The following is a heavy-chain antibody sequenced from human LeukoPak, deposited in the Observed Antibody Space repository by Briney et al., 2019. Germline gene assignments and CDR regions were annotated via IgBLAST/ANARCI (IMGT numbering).Heavy chain of an antibody. CDR2: ISSSSSYI. CDR1: GFTFSSYS. CDR3: ARVLVRGYSGYESPYFDY. V-gene: IGHV3-21*01. J-gene: IGHJ4*02. Sequence: GGSLRLSCAASGFTFSSYSMNWVRQAPGKGLEWVSSISSSSSYIYYADSAKGRFTISRDNAKNSLYLQINSLRAEDTAVYYCARVLVRGYSGYESPYFDYWGQGTLVTVSS. D-gene: IGHD5-12*01.